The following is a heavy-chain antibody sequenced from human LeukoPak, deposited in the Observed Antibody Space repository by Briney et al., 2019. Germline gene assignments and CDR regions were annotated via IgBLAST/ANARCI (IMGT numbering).Heavy chain of an antibody. Sequence: SETLSLTCTVSGYSISSGYYWGWIRQPPGQGLEWIGSIYHSGSTYYNPSLKSRVTISVDTSKNQFSLKLSSVTAADTAVYYCARVYYYEGYFDLWGRGTLVTVSS. CDR3: ARVYYYEGYFDL. CDR2: IYHSGST. J-gene: IGHJ2*01. CDR1: GYSISSGYY. V-gene: IGHV4-38-2*02. D-gene: IGHD3-22*01.